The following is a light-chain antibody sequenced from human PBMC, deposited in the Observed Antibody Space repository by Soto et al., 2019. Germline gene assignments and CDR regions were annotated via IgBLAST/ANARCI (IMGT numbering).Light chain of an antibody. CDR3: QMWDTSPDHVI. CDR2: DDS. Sequence: SYELTQAPSMSVAPGQTATITCGGNDIEGRVVHWYQQEPGQAPVLVVFDDSVRPSGIPERFSGASSGNTATLTITRVEAGDEADYYCQMWDTSPDHVIFGGGTKLTVL. V-gene: IGLV3-21*02. CDR1: DIEGRV. J-gene: IGLJ2*01.